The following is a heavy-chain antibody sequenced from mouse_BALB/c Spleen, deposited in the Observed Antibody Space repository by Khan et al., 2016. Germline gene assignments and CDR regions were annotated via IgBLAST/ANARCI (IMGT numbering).Heavy chain of an antibody. CDR1: GYSITSDYA. Sequence: EVQLQESGPGLVKPSQSLSLTCTVTGYSITSDYAWNWIRQFPGNTLEWMGYITYSGTTTYNPSLKSRISITRDTSKNQFFLQLNSVTTEDTATYYLAGGLDAMDYWGQGTSVTVSS. CDR3: AGGLDAMDY. J-gene: IGHJ4*01. CDR2: ITYSGTT. D-gene: IGHD2-2*01. V-gene: IGHV3-2*02.